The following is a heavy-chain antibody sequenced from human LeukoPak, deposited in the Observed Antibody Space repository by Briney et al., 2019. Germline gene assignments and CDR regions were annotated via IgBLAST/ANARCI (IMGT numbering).Heavy chain of an antibody. CDR1: GGSITGYY. CDR2: VYSSGVG. V-gene: IGHV4-4*07. D-gene: IGHD3-22*01. CDR3: AREEFLHEIDSSGYFVY. Sequence: PSETLSLTCTVSGGSITGYYWSRIRQPAGQGLEWLGRVYSSGVGNYNPSLTSRVTMSVDTSKNQFSLKLTSLTAADTAVYYCAREEFLHEIDSSGYFVYWGQGTLVTVSS. J-gene: IGHJ4*02.